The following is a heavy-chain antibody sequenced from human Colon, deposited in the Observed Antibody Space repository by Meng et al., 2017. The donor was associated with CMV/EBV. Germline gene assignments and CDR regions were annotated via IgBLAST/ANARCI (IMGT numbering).Heavy chain of an antibody. CDR3: ARGGGRFGSGVRLFDL. D-gene: IGHD6-19*01. CDR2: MYPDSGQT. Sequence: SGYTFTSFDVNCVRQASGQGLEWMGWMYPDSGQTGYAEKFEGRITMTRDPSTSTAYMELSSLRSDDTAVYYCARGGGRFGSGVRLFDLWGRGTLVTVSS. J-gene: IGHJ2*01. V-gene: IGHV1-8*01. CDR1: GYTFTSFD.